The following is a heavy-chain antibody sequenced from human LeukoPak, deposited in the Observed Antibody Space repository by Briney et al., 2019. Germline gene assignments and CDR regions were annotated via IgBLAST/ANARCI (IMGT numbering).Heavy chain of an antibody. D-gene: IGHD1-1*01. CDR1: GGSFSTYY. J-gene: IGHJ4*03. Sequence: PSETLSLTCAVYGGSFSTYYWSWIRQSPGKGLEWIAEINHRGDTNCNPSVKSRVTISVDTSKSQFSLKVSSLTAADTAVYYCARGPTISETGYFDYWGQGTLVTVSS. CDR3: ARGPTISETGYFDY. CDR2: INHRGDT. V-gene: IGHV4-34*01.